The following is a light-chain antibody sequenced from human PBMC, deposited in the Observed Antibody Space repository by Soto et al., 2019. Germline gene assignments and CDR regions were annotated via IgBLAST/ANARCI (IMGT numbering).Light chain of an antibody. CDR2: DVT. Sequence: QSVLTQPPSVSGSPGQSVTISCTGTSSDVGSYNRVSWYQQPPGTAPKLMIYDVTKRPSGVPDRISGSKSGNTASLTISGLQADDEADYYCCSYAGSYSWVFGGGTKVTVL. CDR1: SSDVGSYNR. CDR3: CSYAGSYSWV. V-gene: IGLV2-18*02. J-gene: IGLJ2*01.